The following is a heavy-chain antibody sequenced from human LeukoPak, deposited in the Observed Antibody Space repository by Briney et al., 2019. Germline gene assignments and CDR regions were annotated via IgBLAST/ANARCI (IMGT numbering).Heavy chain of an antibody. Sequence: GASVKVSCKASGYTFTSYSMNWVRQAPGQGLEWMGWIDTKTGNPTYAQGFTGRFVFSLDTSVSTAYLQISSLKAEDTAVYYCARTYSGYESPQIDYWGQGTLVTVSS. CDR2: IDTKTGNP. CDR3: ARTYSGYESPQIDY. J-gene: IGHJ4*02. D-gene: IGHD5-12*01. V-gene: IGHV7-4-1*02. CDR1: GYTFTSYS.